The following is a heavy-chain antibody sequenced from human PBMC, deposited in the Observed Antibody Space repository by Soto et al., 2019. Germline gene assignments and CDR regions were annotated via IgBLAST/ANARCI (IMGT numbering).Heavy chain of an antibody. CDR3: AREVRAFDI. CDR2: VYFSGGT. V-gene: IGHV4-59*01. Sequence: TSETLSLTCTVSGGSIGSYYWSWIRQPPGKGLEWIGYVYFSGGTNYNPSLKSRVTISVDTSKNQFSLKLSSVTAADTAVYYCAREVRAFDIWGQGTMVTVSS. D-gene: IGHD1-1*01. J-gene: IGHJ3*02. CDR1: GGSIGSYY.